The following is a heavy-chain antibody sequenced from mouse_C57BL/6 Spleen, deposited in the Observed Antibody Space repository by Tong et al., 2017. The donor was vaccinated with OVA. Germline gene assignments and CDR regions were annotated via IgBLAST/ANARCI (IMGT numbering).Heavy chain of an antibody. J-gene: IGHJ3*01. CDR1: GYSFTGYY. CDR3: ARGGYGYGNYEAWFAY. V-gene: IGHV1-31*01. Sequence: EVQLQESGPELVKPGASVKISCKASGYSFTGYYMHWVKQSHGNILDWIGYIYPYNGVSSYNQKFKGKATLTVDKSSSTAYMELRSLTSEDSAVYYCARGGYGYGNYEAWFAYWGQGTLVTVSA. CDR2: IYPYNGVS. D-gene: IGHD2-1*01.